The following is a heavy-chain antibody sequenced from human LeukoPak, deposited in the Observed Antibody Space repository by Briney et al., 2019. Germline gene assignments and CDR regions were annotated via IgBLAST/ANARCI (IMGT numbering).Heavy chain of an antibody. CDR1: GGSISSYY. J-gene: IGHJ3*02. Sequence: PSETLSLTCTVSGGSISSYYWSWIRQPPGKGLEWIGYIYYSGSTNYNPSLKSRVTISVDTSKNQFSLKLSSVTAADTAVYYCARLSVDTAIIYAFDIWGQGTMVTVSS. CDR2: IYYSGST. CDR3: ARLSVDTAIIYAFDI. D-gene: IGHD5-18*01. V-gene: IGHV4-59*08.